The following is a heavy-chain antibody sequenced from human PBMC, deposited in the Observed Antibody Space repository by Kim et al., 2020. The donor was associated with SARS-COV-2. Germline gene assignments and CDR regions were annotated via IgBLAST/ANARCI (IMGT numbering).Heavy chain of an antibody. Sequence: SETLSLTCTVSGGSISSGGYYWSWIRQHPGKGLEWIGYIYYSGSTYYNPSLKSRVTISVDTSKNQFSLKLSSVTAADTAVYYCARVDTIFGVVINAFDIWGQGTMVTVSS. V-gene: IGHV4-31*03. CDR2: IYYSGST. D-gene: IGHD3-3*01. J-gene: IGHJ3*02. CDR3: ARVDTIFGVVINAFDI. CDR1: GGSISSGGYY.